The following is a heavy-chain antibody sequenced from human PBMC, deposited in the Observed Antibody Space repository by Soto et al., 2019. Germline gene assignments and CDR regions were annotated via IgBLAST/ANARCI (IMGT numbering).Heavy chain of an antibody. CDR1: GFSFSNSW. J-gene: IGHJ6*02. CDR2: IKEDGSEK. D-gene: IGHD2-21*02. V-gene: IGHV3-7*03. Sequence: GGSLRLSCAASGFSFSNSWMTWVRQAPGKGLEWVANIKEDGSEKYYVDSLKGRFTISRDNAKNSLYLQMTGLRADDTAIYFCARKARPGVLRHLLIRQRAKIWGGDPSRCSGHYTYGMDIWGQETSVTVPS. CDR3: ARKARPGVLRHLLIRQRAKIWGGDPSRCSGHYTYGMDI.